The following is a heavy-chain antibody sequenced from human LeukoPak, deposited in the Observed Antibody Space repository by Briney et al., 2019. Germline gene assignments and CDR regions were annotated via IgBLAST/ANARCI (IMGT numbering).Heavy chain of an antibody. Sequence: GASVKVSCTASGFTFSNTAVQWVRQARGQRLEWIGWIVVGSGNTNYAQKFQERITITRDMSTRTAYMELSSLRSEDTAVYYCAADQAEYCDGDCYNVWGQGTTVTVSS. CDR1: GFTFSNTA. CDR2: IVVGSGNT. D-gene: IGHD2-21*02. CDR3: AADQAEYCDGDCYNV. V-gene: IGHV1-58*01. J-gene: IGHJ6*02.